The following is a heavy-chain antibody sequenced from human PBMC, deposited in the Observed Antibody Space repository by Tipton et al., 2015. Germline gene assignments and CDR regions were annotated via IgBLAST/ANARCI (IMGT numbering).Heavy chain of an antibody. J-gene: IGHJ4*02. CDR3: ARGKRDNLTGYLLHN. V-gene: IGHV4-59*01. Sequence: TLSLTCTVSGGSISNNYWSWIRQPPGKGLEWIGNFYYSGSTNYNPSLKSRVTMSVDTSKNLFSLKLTSVTAADTAVYYCARGKRDNLTGYLLHNWGQGTLVTVSS. CDR1: GGSISNNY. CDR2: FYYSGST. D-gene: IGHD3-9*01.